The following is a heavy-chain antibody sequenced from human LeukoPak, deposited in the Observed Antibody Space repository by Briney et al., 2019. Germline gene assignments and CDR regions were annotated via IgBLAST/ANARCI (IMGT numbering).Heavy chain of an antibody. CDR2: INPNSGDT. J-gene: IGHJ6*03. V-gene: IGHV1-2*02. Sequence: ASVKVSCKASGYTFTGYYMHWVRQDLRQGLQWMGWINPNSGDTEYAQKFQGRVTMTRDTSISTVYMELSSLRSDDTAVHYCARADSVPAGDYHYWYMDVWGKGTTVTVSS. CDR3: ARADSVPAGDYHYWYMDV. D-gene: IGHD2-2*01. CDR1: GYTFTGYY.